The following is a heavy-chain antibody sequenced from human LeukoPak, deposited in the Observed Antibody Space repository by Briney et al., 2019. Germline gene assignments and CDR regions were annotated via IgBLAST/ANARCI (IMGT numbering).Heavy chain of an antibody. V-gene: IGHV5-51*01. Sequence: GESLKSSCKGSGDSFTSYWIGWVRQMPGKGLEWMGIIYPGDSGTRYSPSFQGQVTISADKSISTAYLQWSSLKASDTAMYYCARSLRYCSSTSCYNNWFDPWGQGTLVTVSS. J-gene: IGHJ5*02. CDR3: ARSLRYCSSTSCYNNWFDP. CDR1: GDSFTSYW. CDR2: IYPGDSGT. D-gene: IGHD2-2*01.